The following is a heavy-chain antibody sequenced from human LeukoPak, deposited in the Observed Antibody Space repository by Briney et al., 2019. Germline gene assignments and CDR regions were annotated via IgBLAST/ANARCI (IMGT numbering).Heavy chain of an antibody. J-gene: IGHJ6*03. V-gene: IGHV3-7*04. D-gene: IGHD6-6*01. Sequence: GGSLRLSCAASGFTFSSYWMSWVRQAPGKGLEWVANIKQDGSEKYYVDSVKGRFTISRDNAKNSLYLQMNSLRAEDTAVYHCARGRGSSLSYYYMDVWAKGPRSPSP. CDR3: ARGRGSSLSYYYMDV. CDR1: GFTFSSYW. CDR2: IKQDGSEK.